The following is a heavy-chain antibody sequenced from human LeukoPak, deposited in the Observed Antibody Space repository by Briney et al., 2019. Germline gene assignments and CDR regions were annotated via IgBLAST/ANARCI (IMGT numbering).Heavy chain of an antibody. V-gene: IGHV3-23*01. J-gene: IGHJ4*02. CDR3: AKDARGYHRPIDH. Sequence: GGSLRLSCAASGFTFTDFAMNWVRQAPGKGLEWVSGIGGGGTNTDYADSVKGRFTISRDNSKNTLTLQMSSLRADDTAVYFCAKDARGYHRPIDHWGQGILVAVSS. D-gene: IGHD3-22*01. CDR1: GFTFTDFA. CDR2: IGGGGTNT.